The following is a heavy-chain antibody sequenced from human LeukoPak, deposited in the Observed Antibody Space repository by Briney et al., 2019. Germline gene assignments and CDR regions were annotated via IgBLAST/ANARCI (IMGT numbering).Heavy chain of an antibody. J-gene: IGHJ4*02. CDR1: GFTFSDYY. CDR3: AREANRYCSSTSCYVDY. V-gene: IGHV3-53*01. D-gene: IGHD2-2*01. CDR2: IYSGGST. Sequence: GGSLRLSCAASGFTFSDYYMSWIRQAPGKGLEWVSVIYSGGSTYYADSVKGRFTISRDNSKNTLYLQMNSLRAEDTAVYYCAREANRYCSSTSCYVDYWGQGTLVTVSS.